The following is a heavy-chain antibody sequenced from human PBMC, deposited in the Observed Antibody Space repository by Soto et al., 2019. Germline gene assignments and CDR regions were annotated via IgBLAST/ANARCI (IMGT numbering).Heavy chain of an antibody. CDR1: GGSISSYY. V-gene: IGHV4-59*01. CDR2: IYYSGST. Sequence: QVQLQESGPGLVKPSETLSLTCTVSGGSISSYYWSWIRQPPGKGLEWIGYIYYSGSTNYNPSLKSRISISIDTSKNQCSLKLSSVTAADTAVYYCARYCISTSCYVGGRAQQLNYYYYMDVWGKGTTVTVS. D-gene: IGHD2-2*01. CDR3: ARYCISTSCYVGGRAQQLNYYYYMDV. J-gene: IGHJ6*03.